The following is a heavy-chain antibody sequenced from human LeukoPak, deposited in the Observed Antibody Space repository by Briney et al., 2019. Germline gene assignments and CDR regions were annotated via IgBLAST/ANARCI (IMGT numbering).Heavy chain of an antibody. CDR3: ARDSTWRLDY. CDR2: IKEDGSVK. CDR1: GFTFSSHL. D-gene: IGHD5-12*01. Sequence: GGSLRLSCTASGFTFSSHLMTWVRQPPGKGLEWVANIKEDGSVKYYVDSVKGRFTISRDNTKNALYLQMNSLRADDTAVYFCARDSTWRLDYWGQGTLITVSS. V-gene: IGHV3-7*03. J-gene: IGHJ4*02.